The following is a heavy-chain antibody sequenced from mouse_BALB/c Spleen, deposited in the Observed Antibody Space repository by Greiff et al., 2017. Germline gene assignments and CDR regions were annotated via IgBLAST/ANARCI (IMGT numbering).Heavy chain of an antibody. J-gene: IGHJ3*01. V-gene: IGHV1S81*02. CDR1: GYTFTSYW. Sequence: QVQLQQPGAELVKPGASVKLSCKASGYTFTSYWMNWVKQRPGQGLEWIGEINPSNGRTNYNEKFKSKATLTVDKSSSTAYMQLSSLTSEDSAVYYCARSKSGPFAYWGQGTLVTVSA. CDR3: ARSKSGPFAY. D-gene: IGHD2-5*01. CDR2: INPSNGRT.